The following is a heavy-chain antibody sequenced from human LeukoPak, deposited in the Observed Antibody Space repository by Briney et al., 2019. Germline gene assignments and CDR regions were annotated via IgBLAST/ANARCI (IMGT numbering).Heavy chain of an antibody. J-gene: IGHJ3*02. D-gene: IGHD6-19*01. Sequence: GGSLRLSCAASGFTFSDYYMSWIRQAPGKGLVWVSRINSDGGSTSYADSVKGRFTISRDNAKNTLYLQMNSLRAEDTAVYYCARGPYSSGWYGTVAFDIWGQGTMVTVSS. CDR3: ARGPYSSGWYGTVAFDI. V-gene: IGHV3-74*01. CDR1: GFTFSDYY. CDR2: INSDGGST.